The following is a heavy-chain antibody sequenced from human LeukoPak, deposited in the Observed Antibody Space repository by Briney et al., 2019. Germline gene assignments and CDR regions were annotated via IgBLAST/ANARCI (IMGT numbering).Heavy chain of an antibody. Sequence: SETLSLTCTVSGGSISSSSYSWSWIRQPPGKGLEWIGYIYYSGSTNYNPSLKSRVTISVDTSKNQFSLKLSSVTAADTAVYYCAKSGDSSGWYRVQGGFSEFDPWGQGTLVTVSS. D-gene: IGHD6-19*01. CDR3: AKSGDSSGWYRVQGGFSEFDP. CDR2: IYYSGST. CDR1: GGSISSSSYS. J-gene: IGHJ5*02. V-gene: IGHV4-61*05.